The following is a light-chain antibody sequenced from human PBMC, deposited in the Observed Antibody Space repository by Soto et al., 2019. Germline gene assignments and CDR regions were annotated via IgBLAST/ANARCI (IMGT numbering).Light chain of an antibody. Sequence: EIVLTQSPGTLSLSPGERATLSCSASQSVSSSYLAWYQQKPGQAPRLLIYGASSRATGIPDRFSGSGSGTDFTLTISRLEPEDFAVYYCQQYGNSPLTFGQGTKVEI. J-gene: IGKJ1*01. V-gene: IGKV3-20*01. CDR3: QQYGNSPLT. CDR1: QSVSSSY. CDR2: GAS.